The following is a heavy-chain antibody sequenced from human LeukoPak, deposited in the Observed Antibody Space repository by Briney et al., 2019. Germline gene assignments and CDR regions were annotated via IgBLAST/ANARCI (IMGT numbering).Heavy chain of an antibody. V-gene: IGHV3-53*01. D-gene: IGHD3-22*01. Sequence: GGSLRLSCAASGFSVSNNYMNWVHQASGKGLEWVSVMHSDGRTFYADSVKGRFTISRDKSKNMFYLQMDSLRAEDTAVYYCARDPDDRSGLDAFETWGQGAKVTVS. CDR3: ARDPDDRSGLDAFET. J-gene: IGHJ3*02. CDR1: GFSVSNNY. CDR2: MHSDGRT.